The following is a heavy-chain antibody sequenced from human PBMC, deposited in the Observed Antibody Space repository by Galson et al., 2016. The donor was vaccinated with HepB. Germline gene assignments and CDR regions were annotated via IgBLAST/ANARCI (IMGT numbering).Heavy chain of an antibody. CDR1: GYTFIGYG. Sequence: SVKVSCKASGYTFIGYGISWVRQAPGQGLEWMGWISVYDGNTENAQKLQGRVTMTTDTSKSTAYMELRSLRSDDTAVYYCARSLLVGPTRGVDYWGQGTLVTVSS. D-gene: IGHD1-26*01. CDR3: ARSLLVGPTRGVDY. CDR2: ISVYDGNT. J-gene: IGHJ4*02. V-gene: IGHV1-18*01.